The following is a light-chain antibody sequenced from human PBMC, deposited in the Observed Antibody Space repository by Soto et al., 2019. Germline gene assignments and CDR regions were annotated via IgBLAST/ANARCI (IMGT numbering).Light chain of an antibody. CDR2: DVT. V-gene: IGLV2-14*01. CDR3: NSYTNLFTVRAV. J-gene: IGLJ1*01. Sequence: QSALTQPASVSGSPGQSITISCTGTSSDIGGKNDVSWYQQHPGKAPKLIIYDVTSRPSEVSNRFSGSKSGNTASLTISGLQAEDEADYYCNSYTNLFTVRAVFGTGTKLTVL. CDR1: SSDIGGKND.